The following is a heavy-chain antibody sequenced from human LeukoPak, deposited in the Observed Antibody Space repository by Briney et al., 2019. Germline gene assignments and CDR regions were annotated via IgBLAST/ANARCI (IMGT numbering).Heavy chain of an antibody. Sequence: GGSLRLSCAASGFNFIDYSMNWVRQAPGKGLEWISYIGISSGNTKYADSVKGRFTISRDKARNSLYLQMDSLRVEDTAVYYCARDHRYAFDNWGHGTLVTVSA. D-gene: IGHD5-12*01. CDR2: IGISSGNT. CDR3: ARDHRYAFDN. CDR1: GFNFIDYS. V-gene: IGHV3-48*01. J-gene: IGHJ4*01.